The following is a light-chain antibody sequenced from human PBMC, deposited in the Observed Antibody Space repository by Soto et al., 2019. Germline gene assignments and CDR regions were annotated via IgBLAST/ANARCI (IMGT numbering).Light chain of an antibody. Sequence: EIVLTQSPGTLSLSPGERLTLSCRASQSVTRSYLAWYQHKPGQAPRLLIYGASTKATGTPDRFSGSGSGTDFTLTISRLETEDCAVYYCQQYGSPPFTFGPGTKVDI. CDR2: GAS. J-gene: IGKJ3*01. CDR3: QQYGSPPFT. CDR1: QSVTRSY. V-gene: IGKV3-20*01.